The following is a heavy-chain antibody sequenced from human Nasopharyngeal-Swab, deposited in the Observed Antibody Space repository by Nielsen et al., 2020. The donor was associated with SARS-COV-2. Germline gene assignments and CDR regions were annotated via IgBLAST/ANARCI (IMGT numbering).Heavy chain of an antibody. D-gene: IGHD3-3*01. V-gene: IGHV4-39*01. J-gene: IGHJ4*02. CDR2: IYYSGST. Sequence: WIRQPPGKGLEWIGIIYYSGSTYYNPSLKSRVTISVDTSKNQFSLKLSSVTAADTAVYYCARHTTTIFGVVIIPGFDYWGQGTLVTVSS. CDR3: ARHTTTIFGVVIIPGFDY.